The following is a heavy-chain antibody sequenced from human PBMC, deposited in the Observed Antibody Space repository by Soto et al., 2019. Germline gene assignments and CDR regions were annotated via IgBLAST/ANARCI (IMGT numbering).Heavy chain of an antibody. CDR1: GFIFSNFG. CDR3: ARGLRSVLDY. D-gene: IGHD6-6*01. V-gene: IGHV3-33*01. CDR2: ISSDEKIK. J-gene: IGHJ4*02. Sequence: EGSLRLSCVASGFIFSNFGMHWFRQAPGKGLEWVAVISSDEKIKQYADSVRGRFAISRDNSKNTLYLQMTSLRAEDTAIYYCARGLRSVLDYWGQGTLVTVSS.